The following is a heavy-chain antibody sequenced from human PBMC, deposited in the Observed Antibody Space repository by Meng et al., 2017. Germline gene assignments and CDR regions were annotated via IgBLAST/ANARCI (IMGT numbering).Heavy chain of an antibody. Sequence: SETLSLTCAVYGGSFSGYYWSWIRQPPGKGLEWIGEINHSGSTNYTPSLKSRVTISVDTSKNQFSMKLSSVTAADTAVSYCARCFYDFWSCYWPGGYYYYGMDVWGQGTTVTVSS. J-gene: IGHJ6*02. V-gene: IGHV4-34*01. D-gene: IGHD3-3*01. CDR3: ARCFYDFWSCYWPGGYYYYGMDV. CDR2: INHSGST. CDR1: GGSFSGYY.